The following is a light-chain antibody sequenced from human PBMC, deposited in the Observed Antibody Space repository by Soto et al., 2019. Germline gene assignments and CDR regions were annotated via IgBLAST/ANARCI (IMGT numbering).Light chain of an antibody. Sequence: QSALIQPASVSGSPGQSITISCTGTSSDVGGYNFVSWYQRHPGKAPKLMIYDVTNRPSGVSNRFSGSKSGNTASLTISGLQAEDEADYYCCSYTTSNTLGFGGGTKVTVL. CDR2: DVT. CDR1: SSDVGGYNF. J-gene: IGLJ2*01. CDR3: CSYTTSNTLG. V-gene: IGLV2-14*01.